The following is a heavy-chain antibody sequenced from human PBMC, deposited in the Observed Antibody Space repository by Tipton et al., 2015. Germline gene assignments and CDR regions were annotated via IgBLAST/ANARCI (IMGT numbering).Heavy chain of an antibody. CDR2: IQYSGST. Sequence: TLSLTCSVSSDSISKYYWSWIRQPPGKELEWIGYIQYSGSTNYNPSLKSRVTISVDKSKNQFSLKVTSVTAADTAVYFCARFRFQNQFEIDYWGQGTLVTVSS. J-gene: IGHJ4*02. D-gene: IGHD3-3*01. V-gene: IGHV4-59*12. CDR1: SDSISKYY. CDR3: ARFRFQNQFEIDY.